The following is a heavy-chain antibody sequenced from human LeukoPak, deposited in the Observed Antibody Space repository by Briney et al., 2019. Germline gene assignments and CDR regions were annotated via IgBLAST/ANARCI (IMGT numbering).Heavy chain of an antibody. CDR1: GGTFNIYA. J-gene: IGHJ4*02. Sequence: ASVTVSYKASGGTFNIYAISWVRQAPGQGREWMGRIIPILGVANYAQKFQGRGTITAEKATSTDYMELSSLRSEDTAVYYCARARDNCNDFVYWCQGPLVTVSS. V-gene: IGHV1-69*04. D-gene: IGHD1-1*01. CDR2: IIPILGVA. CDR3: ARARDNCNDFVY.